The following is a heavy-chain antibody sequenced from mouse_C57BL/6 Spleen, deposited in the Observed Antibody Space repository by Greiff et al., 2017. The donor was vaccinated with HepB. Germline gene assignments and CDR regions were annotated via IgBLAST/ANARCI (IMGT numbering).Heavy chain of an antibody. J-gene: IGHJ3*01. CDR3: AYYYGTLAY. V-gene: IGHV1-81*01. CDR1: GFTFTSYG. CDR2: IYPRSGNT. Sequence: QVHVKQSGAELARPGASVKLSCKASGFTFTSYGISWVKQRTGQGLEWIGEIYPRSGNTYYNEKFKGKATLTADKSSSTAYMELRSLTSEDSAVYFCAYYYGTLAYWGQGTLVTVSA. D-gene: IGHD1-1*01.